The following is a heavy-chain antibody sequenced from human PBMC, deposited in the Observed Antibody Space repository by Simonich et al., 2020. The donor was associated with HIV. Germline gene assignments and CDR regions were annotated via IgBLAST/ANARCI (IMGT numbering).Heavy chain of an antibody. D-gene: IGHD3-3*01. CDR3: AAGNGLLRFLEWDGTYMDV. CDR2: INHSENT. J-gene: IGHJ6*03. V-gene: IGHV4-34*01. CDR1: GGSFSNYY. Sequence: QVQLQQWGAGLLQPSETLSLTCAVYGGSFSNYYWTWIRQPPGKGRGWIGEINHSENTHYKLSLKSSVTRSAEPYKNRFSLKLSSVTAADTAVYYCAAGNGLLRFLEWDGTYMDVWGKGTTVTVSS.